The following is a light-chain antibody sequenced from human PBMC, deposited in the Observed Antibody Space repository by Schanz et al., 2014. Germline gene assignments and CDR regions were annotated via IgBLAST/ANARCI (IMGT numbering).Light chain of an antibody. Sequence: QSALTQPRSVSGSPGQSVTISCTGTSSDVGGYNYVSWYQQHPGKAPKLMIYDVSKRPSGVPDRFSGSKSGNTASLTISGLQAEDEADYYCSSYTSSTLVVFGGGTKLTV. V-gene: IGLV2-11*01. CDR3: SSYTSSTLVV. CDR1: SSDVGGYNY. CDR2: DVS. J-gene: IGLJ3*02.